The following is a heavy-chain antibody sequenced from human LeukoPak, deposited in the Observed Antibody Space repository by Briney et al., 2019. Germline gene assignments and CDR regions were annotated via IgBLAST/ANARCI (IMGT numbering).Heavy chain of an antibody. V-gene: IGHV3-23*01. CDR1: GVTFSSYA. J-gene: IGHJ4*02. CDR3: AKEVGPLDY. Sequence: WGSLRLSCAASGVTFSSYAMSWVRQAPGKGLEWVSAIIGGGGSTYYADSVKGRFTISRDNSKNTLYLQMNSLRAEDTAVYYCAKEVGPLDYWGQGTLVTVSS. D-gene: IGHD1-26*01. CDR2: IIGGGGST.